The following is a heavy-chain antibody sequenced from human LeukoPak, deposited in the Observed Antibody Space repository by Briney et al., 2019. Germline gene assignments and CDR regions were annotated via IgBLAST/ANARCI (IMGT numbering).Heavy chain of an antibody. CDR2: ISKSVSDT. J-gene: IGHJ4*02. CDR3: ARVGATGTADY. Sequence: PGGSLRLSCAAFGFTFSDYYMSWIRQAPGKGLEWVSYISKSVSDTNFADSVKGRFTISRDNAKNSMYLQMNSLRGEDTAVYYCARVGATGTADYWGQGTLVTVS. V-gene: IGHV3-11*06. CDR1: GFTFSDYY. D-gene: IGHD1-1*01.